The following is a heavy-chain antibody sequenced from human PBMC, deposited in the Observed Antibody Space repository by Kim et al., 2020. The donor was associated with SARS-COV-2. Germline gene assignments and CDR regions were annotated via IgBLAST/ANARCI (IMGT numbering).Heavy chain of an antibody. CDR2: ISSSSSYI. J-gene: IGHJ4*02. CDR1: GFTFSSYS. V-gene: IGHV3-21*01. CDR3: ARDCQARRWYYYGSYYFDY. Sequence: GGSLRLSCAASGFTFSSYSMNWVRQAPGKGLEWVSSISSSSSYIYYADSVKGRFTISRDNAKNSLYLQMNSLRAEDTAVYYCARDCQARRWYYYGSYYFDYWGQGTLVTVSS. D-gene: IGHD3-10*01.